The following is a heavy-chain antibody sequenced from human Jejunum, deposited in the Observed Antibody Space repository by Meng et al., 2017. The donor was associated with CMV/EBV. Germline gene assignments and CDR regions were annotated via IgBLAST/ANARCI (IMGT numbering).Heavy chain of an antibody. CDR1: GFTLGDYT. V-gene: IGHV3-49*04. CDR3: IRGGLRYLEL. D-gene: IGHD4-17*01. J-gene: IGHJ4*02. CDR2: IKNKPYGETT. Sequence: ITSGFTLGDYTMSWVHQAPGKGLEWVGSIKNKPYGETTDYAASVKGRFTLSRDDSKSIVYMQMNSLKTEDTAVYFCIRGGLRYLELWGQGTLVTVSS.